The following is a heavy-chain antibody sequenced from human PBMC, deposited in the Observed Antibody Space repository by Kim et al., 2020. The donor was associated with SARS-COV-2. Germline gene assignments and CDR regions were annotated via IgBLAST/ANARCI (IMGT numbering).Heavy chain of an antibody. Sequence: ASVNVSCKASGYTFSSNAINWVRQAPGQGLEWMGWINTYTGNPTYAQGFTGRFVFSLGTSVSTAYLQISSLKAEDTAVYYFARNMQDYGDWYYYGMDVWGRGTTVTGSS. CDR1: GYTFSSNA. D-gene: IGHD4-17*01. CDR3: ARNMQDYGDWYYYGMDV. CDR2: INTYTGNP. V-gene: IGHV7-4-1*02. J-gene: IGHJ6*02.